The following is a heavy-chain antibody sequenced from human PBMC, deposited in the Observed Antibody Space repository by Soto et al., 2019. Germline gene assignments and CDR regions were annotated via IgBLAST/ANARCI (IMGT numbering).Heavy chain of an antibody. CDR1: GYTFVSYG. CDR2: ISSHNGNT. V-gene: IGHV1-18*01. CDR3: ARDWRGAEGFDP. J-gene: IGHJ5*02. Sequence: ASVKVSCKTSGYTFVSYGINWVRQAPGQGLEWMGRISSHNGNTHYAQSFQGRVTMTTDTSTNTVFMELRSLSSDDTAVYFCARDWRGAEGFDPWGQGTLVTVSS. D-gene: IGHD3-3*01.